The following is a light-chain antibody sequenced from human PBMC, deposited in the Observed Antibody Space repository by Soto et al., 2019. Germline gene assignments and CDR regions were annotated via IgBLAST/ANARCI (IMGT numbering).Light chain of an antibody. J-gene: IGKJ4*01. CDR2: GAS. Sequence: DIVMTQSQGALSLSPVQRATLSCRASQSVSSNLAWYQQKPGQAPRLFIYGASTRATGIPARFSGSGSGTEFTLTISSLQSEDFAVYYCQQYNNWPIDLGGGTK. CDR1: QSVSSN. V-gene: IGKV3-15*01. CDR3: QQYNNWPID.